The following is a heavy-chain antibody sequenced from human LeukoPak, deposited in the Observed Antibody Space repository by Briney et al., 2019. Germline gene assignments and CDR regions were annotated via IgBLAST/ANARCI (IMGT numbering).Heavy chain of an antibody. J-gene: IGHJ4*02. CDR2: IIPIFGTA. Sequence: WVKVSCKASGGTFSSYAISWVRQAPGQGLEWMGGIIPIFGTANYAQKFQGRVTITADESTSTAYMELSSLRSEDTAVYYCARDRLDYYGSGSYYNGLDYWGQGTLVTVSS. CDR1: GGTFSSYA. D-gene: IGHD3-10*01. CDR3: ARDRLDYYGSGSYYNGLDY. V-gene: IGHV1-69*01.